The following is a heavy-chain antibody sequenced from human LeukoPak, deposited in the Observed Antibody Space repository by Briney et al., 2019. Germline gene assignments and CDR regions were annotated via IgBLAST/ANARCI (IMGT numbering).Heavy chain of an antibody. CDR3: ARQHTAWFVDY. CDR2: VSASGAST. Sequence: GGSLRLSCAASGFSFSNCGMSWVRQAPGKGLEWVSGVSASGASTYSEDSVKGRFIISRDNSKNMVFLQMNSLRAEDTAVYYCARQHTAWFVDYWGQGILVTVSS. CDR1: GFSFSNCG. J-gene: IGHJ4*02. V-gene: IGHV3-23*01. D-gene: IGHD3-9*01.